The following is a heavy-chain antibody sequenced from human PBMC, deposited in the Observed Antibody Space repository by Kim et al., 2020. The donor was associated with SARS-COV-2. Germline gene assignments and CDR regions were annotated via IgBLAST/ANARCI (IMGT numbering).Heavy chain of an antibody. J-gene: IGHJ4*02. CDR3: VKEAAFRTVVVDYYFDY. CDR2: VSYEGRNT. CDR1: GFSFSNYG. D-gene: IGHD2-15*01. V-gene: IGHV3-30*18. Sequence: GGSLRLSCVASGFSFSNYGMHWVRQAPGKGLEWVAIVSYEGRNTYYAGSVKSRFTISRDNSKNTLYLQMKSLRTEDTALYYCVKEAAFRTVVVDYYFDYWGQGPLVTVPS.